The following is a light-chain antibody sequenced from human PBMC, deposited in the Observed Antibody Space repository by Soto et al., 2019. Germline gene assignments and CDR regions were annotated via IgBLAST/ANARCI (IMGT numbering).Light chain of an antibody. V-gene: IGKV3-20*01. Sequence: EIVLTQSPGTLSLSPGERATLSCRASQSVSSSYLAWYQHKPGQAPRLLIYGASSRATDIPDRFSGSGSGTDFTLTISRLEPEDIAVYYCQQYGSSPLTFGGGTKVEIK. CDR2: GAS. CDR3: QQYGSSPLT. J-gene: IGKJ4*02. CDR1: QSVSSSY.